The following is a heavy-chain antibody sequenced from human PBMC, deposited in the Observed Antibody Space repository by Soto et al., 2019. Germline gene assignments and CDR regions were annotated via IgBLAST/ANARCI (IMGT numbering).Heavy chain of an antibody. Sequence: QVQLQQWGAGPLRPLETLSLTCGVSGGSFSGHYWAWIRQSPGKGLEWIGEINDRGSINYNPSLKSRVSISVDTSKNHYSLNLRSVTAADTAAYYCARESHDILTGPPWVWYFDLWGRGTLVTVSS. CDR3: ARESHDILTGPPWVWYFDL. J-gene: IGHJ2*01. CDR1: GGSFSGHY. CDR2: INDRGSI. V-gene: IGHV4-34*01. D-gene: IGHD3-9*01.